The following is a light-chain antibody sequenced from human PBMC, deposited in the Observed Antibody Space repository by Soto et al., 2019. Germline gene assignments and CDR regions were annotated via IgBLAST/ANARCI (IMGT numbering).Light chain of an antibody. CDR3: QQYGNSRGE. J-gene: IGKJ1*01. V-gene: IGKV3-20*01. CDR2: GAS. Sequence: ELVMTKSPATLSLSPGERATLSCRAGKSGSSSCLAWYQQKPGQAPRLLIYGASSWAGGVPDRFSGSGSGTDFTLTISRLEPEDSAVYYCQQYGNSRGEFGQGNKVDIK. CDR1: KSGSSSC.